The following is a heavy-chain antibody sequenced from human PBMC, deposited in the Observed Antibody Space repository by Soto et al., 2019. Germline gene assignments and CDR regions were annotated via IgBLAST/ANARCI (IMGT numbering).Heavy chain of an antibody. CDR3: ARLDYPYLSPRYGMDV. CDR1: GYSFTSYW. CDR2: IDPSDSYT. J-gene: IGHJ6*02. Sequence: GESLKISCKGSGYSFTSYWISWVRQMPGKGLEWMGRIDPSDSYTNYSPSFQGHVTISADKSISTAYLQWSSLKASDTAMYYCARLDYPYLSPRYGMDVWGQGTTVTVS. V-gene: IGHV5-10-1*01. D-gene: IGHD1-1*01.